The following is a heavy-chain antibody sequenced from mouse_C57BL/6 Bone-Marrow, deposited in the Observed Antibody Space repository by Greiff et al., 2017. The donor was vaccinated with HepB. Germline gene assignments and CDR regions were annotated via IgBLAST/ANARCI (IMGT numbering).Heavy chain of an antibody. CDR1: GYTFTSYW. D-gene: IGHD2-1*01. J-gene: IGHJ2*01. Sequence: QVQLQQPGTELVKPGASVKLSCKASGYTFTSYWMHWVKQSPAQGLEWIGNINPSNGGTNYNEKFKSKATLTVDKSSSTAYMQLSSLTSEDSAVYYCASGGDLLCQPGYFDYWGQGTTLTVSS. CDR2: INPSNGGT. CDR3: ASGGDLLCQPGYFDY. V-gene: IGHV1-53*01.